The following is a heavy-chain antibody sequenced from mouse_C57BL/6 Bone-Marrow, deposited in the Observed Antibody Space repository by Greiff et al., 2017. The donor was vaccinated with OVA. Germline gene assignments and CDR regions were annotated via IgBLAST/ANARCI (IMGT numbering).Heavy chain of an antibody. Sequence: QVQLQQSGPGLVQPSQSLSITCTVSGFSLTSYGVHWVRQSPGKGLEWLGVIWRGGSTDYNAAFISRLSISKDNSKSQVFFKMNSLQADDTAIYYCARTYGRAYFDYWGQGTTLTVSS. J-gene: IGHJ2*01. D-gene: IGHD1-1*01. CDR1: GFSLTSYG. CDR3: ARTYGRAYFDY. V-gene: IGHV2-2*01. CDR2: IWRGGST.